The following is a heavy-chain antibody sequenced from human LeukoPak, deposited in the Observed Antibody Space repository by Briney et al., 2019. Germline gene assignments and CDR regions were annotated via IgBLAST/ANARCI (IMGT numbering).Heavy chain of an antibody. D-gene: IGHD5-12*01. Sequence: SETLSLTCAVYGGSFGGYYWSWIRQPPGKGLEWIGEINHSGSTNYNPSLKSRVIISVDTSKNQFSLKMSSLAAADTAVYYCARGMRRGHSDYWGQGTLVTVSS. CDR3: ARGMRRGHSDY. CDR1: GGSFGGYY. CDR2: INHSGST. J-gene: IGHJ4*02. V-gene: IGHV4-34*01.